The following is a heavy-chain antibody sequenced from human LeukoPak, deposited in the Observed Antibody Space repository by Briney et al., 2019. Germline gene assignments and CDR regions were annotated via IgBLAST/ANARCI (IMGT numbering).Heavy chain of an antibody. CDR2: IYYSGST. Sequence: SETLSLTCTVSGGSVSSYYWSWIRQPPGKGLEWIGYIYYSGSTNYNPSLKSRVTISVDTSKNQFSLKLSSVTAADTAVYYCARGVVIAPQTFDYWGQGTLVTVSS. CDR1: GGSVSSYY. D-gene: IGHD2-21*01. J-gene: IGHJ4*02. CDR3: ARGVVIAPQTFDY. V-gene: IGHV4-59*02.